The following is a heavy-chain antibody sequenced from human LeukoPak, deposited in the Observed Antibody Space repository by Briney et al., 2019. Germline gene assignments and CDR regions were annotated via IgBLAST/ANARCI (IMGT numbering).Heavy chain of an antibody. CDR2: INAGNGNT. Sequence: ASVKVSCKASGYTFTNYAMHWVRQAPGQRLEWMGWINAGNGNTKYSQEFQGRVTITRDTSANTAYMELSSLRSEDMAVYYCARLRCSGGSCFLDYWGQGTLVTVSS. CDR3: ARLRCSGGSCFLDY. D-gene: IGHD2-15*01. V-gene: IGHV1-3*03. J-gene: IGHJ4*02. CDR1: GYTFTNYA.